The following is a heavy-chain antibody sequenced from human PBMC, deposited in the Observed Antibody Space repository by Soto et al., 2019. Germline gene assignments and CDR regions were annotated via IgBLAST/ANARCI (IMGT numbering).Heavy chain of an antibody. J-gene: IGHJ4*02. V-gene: IGHV4-31*03. D-gene: IGHD3-10*01. CDR2: IYYSGST. CDR1: GGSISSGGYY. CDR3: ASYYGSGRCFDY. Sequence: TSETLSLTCTVSGGSISSGGYYWSWIRQHPGKGLEWIGYIYYSGSTYYNPSLKSRVTISADTSKNQFSLKLSSVTAAGTAVYYCASYYGSGRCFDYWGQGTLVTVSS.